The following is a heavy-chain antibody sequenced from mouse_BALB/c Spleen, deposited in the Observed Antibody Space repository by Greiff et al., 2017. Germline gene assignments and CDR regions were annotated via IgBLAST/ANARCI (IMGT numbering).Heavy chain of an antibody. J-gene: IGHJ1*01. CDR2: ISSGGGST. CDR1: GFAFSSYD. V-gene: IGHV5-12-1*01. Sequence: DVMLVESGGGLVKPGGSLKLSCAASGFAFSSYDMSWVRQTPEKRLEWVAYISSGGGSTYYPDTVKGRFTISRDNAKNTLYLQMSSLKSEDTAMYYCARDLRYFDVWGAGTTVTVSS. CDR3: ARDLRYFDV.